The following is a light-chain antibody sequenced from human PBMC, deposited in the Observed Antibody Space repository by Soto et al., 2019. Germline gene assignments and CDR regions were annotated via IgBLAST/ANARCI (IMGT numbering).Light chain of an antibody. CDR3: CSYTTSNTRQIV. CDR1: SSDVGGYNY. J-gene: IGLJ1*01. V-gene: IGLV2-14*01. Sequence: QSALTQPASVSGSPGQSITISCTGTSSDVGGYNYVSWYQQHPGKAPKFMIYDVSNRPSGVSNRFSGSKSGNTASLTISGLQAEDVADYYCCSYTTSNTRQIVFGTGTKLTVL. CDR2: DVS.